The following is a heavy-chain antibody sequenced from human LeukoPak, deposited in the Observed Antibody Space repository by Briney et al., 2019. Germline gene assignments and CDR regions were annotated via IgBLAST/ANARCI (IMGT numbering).Heavy chain of an antibody. CDR2: ISAYNGNT. CDR1: GYTFTSYG. Sequence: ASVKVSCKAPGYTFTSYGISWVRQAPGQGLEWMGWISAYNGNTNYPQKLQGRVTMTTDTSTSTAYMELRSLRSDDTAVYYCARLRLATTVVTYFDYWGQGTLVTVSS. J-gene: IGHJ4*02. V-gene: IGHV1-18*01. CDR3: ARLRLATTVVTYFDY. D-gene: IGHD4-23*01.